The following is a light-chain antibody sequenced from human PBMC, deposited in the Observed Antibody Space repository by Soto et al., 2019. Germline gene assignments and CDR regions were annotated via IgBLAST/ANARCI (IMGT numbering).Light chain of an antibody. Sequence: PRSVSGSPGQSVTISCTGTSSDVGGYNYVSWYQQHPGKAPKLMIYDVSKRPSGVPDRFSGSKSGNTASLTISGLQAEDEADYYCHLKVFGTGTKVTVL. CDR2: DVS. CDR3: HLKV. J-gene: IGLJ1*01. V-gene: IGLV2-11*01. CDR1: SSDVGGYNY.